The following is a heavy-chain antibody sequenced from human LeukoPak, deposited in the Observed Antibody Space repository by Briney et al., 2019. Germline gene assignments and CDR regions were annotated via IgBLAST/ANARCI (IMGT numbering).Heavy chain of an antibody. J-gene: IGHJ6*03. Sequence: SVKVSCKASGGTFSSYAISWVRQAPGQGLEWMGGIIPIFGTANYAQKFQGRVTITTDESTSTAYMELSSLRSEDTAVYYCARDVVLRYFDGSSAPNYYYYYMDVWGKGTTVTVSS. CDR2: IIPIFGTA. CDR1: GGTFSSYA. D-gene: IGHD3-9*01. CDR3: ARDVVLRYFDGSSAPNYYYYYMDV. V-gene: IGHV1-69*05.